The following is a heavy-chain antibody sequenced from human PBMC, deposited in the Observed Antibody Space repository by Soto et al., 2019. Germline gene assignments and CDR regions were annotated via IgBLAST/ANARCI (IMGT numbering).Heavy chain of an antibody. D-gene: IGHD2-2*02. V-gene: IGHV4-30-4*01. CDR2: ISYIVSA. Sequence: SETRSLTCTFSACCIISFFYYLSWIRQPPWNCLEWIGYISYIVSAYYNPSLKSRFTISIDTSKTQSSLNLGFVTAADTAVYYCARDGWQMVRRVSIQGGMEVWGKGHTVNVSS. CDR3: ARDGWQMVRRVSIQGGMEV. CDR1: ACCIISFFYY. J-gene: IGHJ6*03.